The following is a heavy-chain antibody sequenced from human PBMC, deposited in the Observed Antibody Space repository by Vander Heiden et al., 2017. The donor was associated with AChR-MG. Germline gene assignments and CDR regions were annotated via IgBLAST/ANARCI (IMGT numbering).Heavy chain of an antibody. D-gene: IGHD3-22*01. Sequence: QLQLQESGPGLVKPSETLSLTCTVAGGSISNSNYYWGWIRQPPGKGLEWIGSIYYSGSTYYNPSLKSRLTIFVETSKNQFSLKMSSVTAADTGVYYCGRQVAYDSSGYGLAGGRYLDYWGQGTLVTVSS. CDR1: GGSISNSNYY. J-gene: IGHJ4*02. V-gene: IGHV4-39*01. CDR2: IYYSGST. CDR3: GRQVAYDSSGYGLAGGRYLDY.